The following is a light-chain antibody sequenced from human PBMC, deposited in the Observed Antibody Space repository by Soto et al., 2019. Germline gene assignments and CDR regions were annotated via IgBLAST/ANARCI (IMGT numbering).Light chain of an antibody. Sequence: DIQMTQSPSSLSASVGDRVTITCRASRSISSYLNWYQQKPGKAPKLLIYDASSLESGVPSRFSGSGSGTEFTLTISSLQPDDFATYYCQQYNSYSGTFGQGTKVDIK. J-gene: IGKJ1*01. CDR1: RSISSY. V-gene: IGKV1-5*01. CDR2: DAS. CDR3: QQYNSYSGT.